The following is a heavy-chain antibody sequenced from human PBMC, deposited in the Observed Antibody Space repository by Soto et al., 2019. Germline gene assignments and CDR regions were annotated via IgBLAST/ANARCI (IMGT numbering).Heavy chain of an antibody. D-gene: IGHD2-15*01. V-gene: IGHV3-21*01. Sequence: GGSLRLSCAASGFTFSSYSMNWVRQAPGKGLEWVSSISSSSSYIYYADSVKGRFTISRDNAKNSLYLQMNSLRAEDTAVYYCARDLGYCSGGSCQTSFDYWGQGTLVTVSS. CDR2: ISSSSSYI. CDR1: GFTFSSYS. CDR3: ARDLGYCSGGSCQTSFDY. J-gene: IGHJ4*02.